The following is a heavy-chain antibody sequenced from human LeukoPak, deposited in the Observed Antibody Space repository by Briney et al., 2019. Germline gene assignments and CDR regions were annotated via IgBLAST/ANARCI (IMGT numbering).Heavy chain of an antibody. CDR2: ISLSGGTI. V-gene: IGHV3-11*01. D-gene: IGHD2-2*01. CDR1: GFNIDDYY. Sequence: GGSLRLSCAASGFNIDDYYMSWIRQAPGKGLEWVSHISLSGGTIHYADSVKGRFTVSRDNAKNSLYLQMSSLRAEDTAVYYCARDFPTITSWYYFDYWGQGALVVVSS. CDR3: ARDFPTITSWYYFDY. J-gene: IGHJ4*02.